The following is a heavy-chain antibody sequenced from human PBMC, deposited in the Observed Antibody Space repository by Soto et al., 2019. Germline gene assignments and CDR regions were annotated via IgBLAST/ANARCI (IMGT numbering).Heavy chain of an antibody. J-gene: IGHJ4*02. CDR1: GGTFSSYA. D-gene: IGHD6-13*01. CDR3: EGDSSSWYERLRKY. V-gene: IGHV1-69*13. CDR2: IIPIFGTA. Sequence: SVKVSCKASGGTFSSYAISWVRQAPGQGLEWMGGIIPIFGTANYAQKFQGRVTITADESTSTAYMEMSSLRSEDKAVYNSEGDSSSWYERLRKYWCPGTLVSVS.